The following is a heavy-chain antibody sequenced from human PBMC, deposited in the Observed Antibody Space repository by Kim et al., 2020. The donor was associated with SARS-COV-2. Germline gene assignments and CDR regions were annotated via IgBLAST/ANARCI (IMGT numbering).Heavy chain of an antibody. D-gene: IGHD6-19*01. J-gene: IGHJ4*02. CDR3: ARQVAGTDRRFDY. CDR1: GGSFSSYR. CDR2: IHASGST. Sequence: SETLSLICTVSGGSFSSYRWSWIRQSAGKGLEWIGRIHASGSTNYNHSLKSRLTMSVDASQHQMSLKLSSVTAADTAMYYCARQVAGTDRRFDYWGQGILVTVSS. V-gene: IGHV4-4*07.